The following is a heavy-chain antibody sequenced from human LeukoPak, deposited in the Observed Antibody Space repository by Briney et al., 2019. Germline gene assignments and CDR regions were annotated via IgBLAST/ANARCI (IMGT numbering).Heavy chain of an antibody. D-gene: IGHD1-26*01. CDR2: INGEESDA. CDR3: AREVGAIDY. CDR1: GFPFSNYW. V-gene: IGHV3-74*01. J-gene: IGHJ4*02. Sequence: GGYLRLSCAASGFPFSNYWMHWVRQAPGKGLVWVSHINGEESDANYADSVKGRFTTSRDNAKNTLFLQMKSLRAEDTAVYYCAREVGAIDYWGQGTLVTVSS.